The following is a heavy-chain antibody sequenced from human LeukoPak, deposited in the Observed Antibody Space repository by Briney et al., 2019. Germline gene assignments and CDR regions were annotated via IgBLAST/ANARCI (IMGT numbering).Heavy chain of an antibody. J-gene: IGHJ4*02. D-gene: IGHD1-26*01. CDR2: IYYSGST. V-gene: IGHV4-39*07. Sequence: PSETLSLTCTVSGGSISSSTYYWGWIRQPPGKGLEWIGSIYYSGSTYYNPSLKSRVTISVDTSKNQFSLKLSSVTAADTAVYYCARAESPLGATPSFDYWGQGTLVTVSS. CDR1: GGSISSSTYY. CDR3: ARAESPLGATPSFDY.